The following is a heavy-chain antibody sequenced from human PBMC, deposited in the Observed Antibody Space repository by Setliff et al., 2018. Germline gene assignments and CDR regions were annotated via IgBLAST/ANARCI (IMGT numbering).Heavy chain of an antibody. CDR2: IYDSGNT. V-gene: IGHV4-4*02. Sequence: PSETLSLTCAVSGGSIGSSNWWSWVRQAPGKGLEWIGEIYDSGNTNYNPSLESRVTISVDTSKNQFSLKLNYVTAADTAVYYCVRALGYCSRTSCYADAFDIWGQGTMVSVSS. J-gene: IGHJ3*02. D-gene: IGHD2-2*01. CDR1: GGSIGSSNW. CDR3: VRALGYCSRTSCYADAFDI.